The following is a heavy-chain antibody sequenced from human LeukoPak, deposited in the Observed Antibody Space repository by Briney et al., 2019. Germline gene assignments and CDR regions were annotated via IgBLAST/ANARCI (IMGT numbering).Heavy chain of an antibody. J-gene: IGHJ3*01. Sequence: GGSLRLSCTASGFTVRSNYMSWVRQSPRKGLEWVSIMYSGGSTDYADSVKGRFIISRDHSKNTLYLQMNSLRAEDTVVYYCARDRYCSGGSCYGDAFDLWGQGTMVTVSS. V-gene: IGHV3-53*01. CDR2: MYSGGST. D-gene: IGHD2-15*01. CDR1: GFTVRSNY. CDR3: ARDRYCSGGSCYGDAFDL.